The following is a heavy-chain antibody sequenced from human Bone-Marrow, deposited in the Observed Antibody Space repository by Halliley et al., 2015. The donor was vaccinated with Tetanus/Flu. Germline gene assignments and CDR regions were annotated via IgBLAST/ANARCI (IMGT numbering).Heavy chain of an antibody. Sequence: LVKPTQTLTLTCTFSGFSLSMSGMRVNWIRQPPGQALEWLAYIGWDDDKLYTTSLKTRLSISKDTSKNQVVLRMTNMDPVDTATYYCARSAGVNVYFDYWGQGTLVTVSS. CDR2: IGWDDDK. CDR1: GFSLSMSGMR. CDR3: ARSAGVNVYFDY. V-gene: IGHV2-70*04. D-gene: IGHD3-16*02. J-gene: IGHJ4*02.